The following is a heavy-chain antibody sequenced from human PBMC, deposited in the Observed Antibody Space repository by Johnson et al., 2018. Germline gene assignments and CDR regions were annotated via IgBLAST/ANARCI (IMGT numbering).Heavy chain of an antibody. Sequence: EVQPLESGGGLVQPGGSLKLSCAASGFTFSGSAMHWVRPASGKGLEWVGRIRSKANSYATAYAASVKGRFTISRDYSKNTAYGQMNSLKTEDTAVYYCTSLGDSSRYPRVSSKYYAGMDVWGQGTTVGVSS. CDR2: IRSKANSYAT. J-gene: IGHJ6*02. CDR3: TSLGDSSRYPRVSSKYYAGMDV. CDR1: GFTFSGSA. V-gene: IGHV3-73*01. D-gene: IGHD3-22*01.